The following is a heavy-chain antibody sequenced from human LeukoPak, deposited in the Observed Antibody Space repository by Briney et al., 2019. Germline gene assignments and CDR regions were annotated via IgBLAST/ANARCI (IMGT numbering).Heavy chain of an antibody. D-gene: IGHD3-22*01. V-gene: IGHV3-23*01. CDR1: GFTFSSYA. Sequence: GGSLRLSCAASGFTFSSYAMSWVRQAPGKGLEWVSGISGGAISTYYADSVKGRFTISRDNSKNTPYLQMNSLRAEDTAAYYCAKSSSLVVITNFDYWGQGTLVTVSS. CDR2: ISGGAIST. CDR3: AKSSSLVVITNFDY. J-gene: IGHJ4*02.